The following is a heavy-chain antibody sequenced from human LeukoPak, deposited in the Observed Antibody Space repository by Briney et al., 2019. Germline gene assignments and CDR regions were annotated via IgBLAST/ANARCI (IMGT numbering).Heavy chain of an antibody. Sequence: GGSLRLSCAASGFTFSSYAMSWVRQAPGKGLEWVAVISYDGSNKYYADSVKGRFTISRDNSKNTLYLQMNSLRAEDTAVYYCARASGYDYFDYWGQGTLVTVSS. V-gene: IGHV3-30*04. CDR1: GFTFSSYA. CDR2: ISYDGSNK. D-gene: IGHD5-12*01. J-gene: IGHJ4*02. CDR3: ARASGYDYFDY.